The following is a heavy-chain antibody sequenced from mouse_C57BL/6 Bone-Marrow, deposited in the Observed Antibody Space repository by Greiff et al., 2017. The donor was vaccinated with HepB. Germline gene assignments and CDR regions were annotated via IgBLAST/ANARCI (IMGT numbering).Heavy chain of an antibody. CDR3: ARKMGYDYGWFAY. CDR2: IYPRSGNT. J-gene: IGHJ3*01. Sequence: VQLQQSGAELARPGASVKLSCKASGYTFTSYGISWVKQRTGQGLEWIGEIYPRSGNTYYNEKFKGKATLTADKSSSTAYMELRSLTSEDSAVYFCARKMGYDYGWFAYWGQGTLVTVSA. V-gene: IGHV1-81*01. D-gene: IGHD2-4*01. CDR1: GYTFTSYG.